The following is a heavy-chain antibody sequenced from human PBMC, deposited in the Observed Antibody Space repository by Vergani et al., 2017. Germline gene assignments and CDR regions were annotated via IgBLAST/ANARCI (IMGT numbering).Heavy chain of an antibody. J-gene: IGHJ4*02. CDR3: AKALRITSFGVVSYYFDY. CDR1: GFTFSSYA. CDR2: ISGSGGST. V-gene: IGHV3-23*01. D-gene: IGHD3-3*01. Sequence: EVQLLESGGGLVQPGGSLRLSCAASGFTFSSYAISWVRQAPGKGLEWVSAISGSGGSTYYADSVKGRFTISRDNSKNTLYLQMNGLRAEDTAVFYCAKALRITSFGVVSYYFDYWGQGTLVTVSS.